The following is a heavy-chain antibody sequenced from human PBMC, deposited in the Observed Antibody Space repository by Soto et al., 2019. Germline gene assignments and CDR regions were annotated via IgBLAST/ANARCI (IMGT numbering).Heavy chain of an antibody. CDR3: AKDRGTDC. CDR1: GFTFSNYG. CDR2: ISYDGSNQ. V-gene: IGHV3-30*18. J-gene: IGHJ4*02. Sequence: QVQLVESGGGVVQPGRSLRLSCAASGFTFSNYGMHWVRQAPGKGLEWEAVISYDGSNQYYADSVKGRFTISRDNSKNTLYLQMNSLRAEDTAVYYCAKDRGTDCWGQGTLVTVSS.